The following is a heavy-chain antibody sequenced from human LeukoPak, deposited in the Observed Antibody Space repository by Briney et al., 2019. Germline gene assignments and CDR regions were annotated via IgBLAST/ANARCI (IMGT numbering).Heavy chain of an antibody. CDR2: ISGGGETT. V-gene: IGHV3-23*01. Sequence: GGSLRLSCAASGFTFSSYAMSWVRQAPGEGLEWVSGISGGGETTYYADSVKGRFTISRDNSKNTLYLKMNSLRAEDTAVYYCAKQLTAGGYYFDYWGQGTLVTVPS. CDR1: GFTFSSYA. J-gene: IGHJ4*02. CDR3: AKQLTAGGYYFDY. D-gene: IGHD6-13*01.